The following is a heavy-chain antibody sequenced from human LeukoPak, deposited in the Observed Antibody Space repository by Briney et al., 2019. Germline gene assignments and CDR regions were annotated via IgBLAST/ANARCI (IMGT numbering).Heavy chain of an antibody. CDR3: ARGPSYTSSWFFDY. CDR2: IYYSGST. J-gene: IGHJ4*02. CDR1: GDSISNSNYY. Sequence: PSETLSLTCTVSGDSISNSNYYWGWIRQPPGKGLEWIGTIYYSGSTYYNPSLKSRVTISVDTSKNQFSLKLSSMTAADTAVYYCARGPSYTSSWFFDYWGQGTLVTVSS. D-gene: IGHD3-16*02. V-gene: IGHV4-39*07.